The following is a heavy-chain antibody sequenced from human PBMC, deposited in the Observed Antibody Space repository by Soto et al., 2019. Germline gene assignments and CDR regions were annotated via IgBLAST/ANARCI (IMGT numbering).Heavy chain of an antibody. D-gene: IGHD2-15*01. CDR1: GFSLSTHGVG. CDR2: IYWDDDK. Sequence: QITLKESGPTLVKPTQTLTLTCTFSGFSLSTHGVGVGWVRQPAGKALEWLALIYWDDDKRYSASLNSRLTITKDTSKNQVVLTMTXMDPXXTATXXCXXXMLXXTGGSCSTWFDSWGQGTLVTVSS. V-gene: IGHV2-5*02. J-gene: IGHJ5*01. CDR3: XXXMLXXTGGSCSTWFDS.